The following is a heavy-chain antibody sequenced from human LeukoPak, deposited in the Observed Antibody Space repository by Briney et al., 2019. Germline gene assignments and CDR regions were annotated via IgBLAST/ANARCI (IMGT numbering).Heavy chain of an antibody. CDR1: GFTFSTHS. Sequence: GSLRLSCAVSGFTFSTHSMNWVRPAPGKGLEWVSYIISSSNTIYYADSVKGRFTISRDNAKNSLYLQMNSLRAEDTAVYYCARAVGHGSGSPRMDVWGKGTTVTVSS. D-gene: IGHD3-10*01. J-gene: IGHJ6*04. CDR2: IISSSNTI. CDR3: ARAVGHGSGSPRMDV. V-gene: IGHV3-48*01.